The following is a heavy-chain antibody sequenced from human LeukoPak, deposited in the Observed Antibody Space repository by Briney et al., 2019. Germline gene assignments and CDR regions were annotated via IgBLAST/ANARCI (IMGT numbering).Heavy chain of an antibody. J-gene: IGHJ5*02. D-gene: IGHD3-10*01. Sequence: PGGSLRLSCAASGFTFSSYSMNWVRQVPGKGLEWVSSISSSSSYIYYADSVKGRFTISRDNAKNSLYLQMNSLRAEDTAVYYCARGLLWFGELLWFDPWGQGTLVTVSS. CDR1: GFTFSSYS. V-gene: IGHV3-21*01. CDR2: ISSSSSYI. CDR3: ARGLLWFGELLWFDP.